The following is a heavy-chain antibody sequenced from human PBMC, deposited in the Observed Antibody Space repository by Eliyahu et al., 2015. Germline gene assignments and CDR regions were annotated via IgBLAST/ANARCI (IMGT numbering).Heavy chain of an antibody. J-gene: IGHJ5*02. CDR2: XSWNSGSI. V-gene: IGHV3-9*01. CDR3: AKAGREQQLVDDWFDP. Sequence: EVQLVESGGGXVQPGRSLRLSCXASGFXFDXYAMHWVRQXPGKGLEWVSGXSWNSGSIGYADSVKGRFTISRDNAKNSLYLQMNSLRAEDTALYYCAKAGREQQLVDDWFDPWGQGTLVTVSS. CDR1: GFXFDXYA. D-gene: IGHD6-13*01.